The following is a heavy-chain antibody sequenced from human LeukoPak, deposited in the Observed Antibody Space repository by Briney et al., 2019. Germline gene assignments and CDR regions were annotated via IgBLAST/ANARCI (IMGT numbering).Heavy chain of an antibody. Sequence: PGGSLRLSCAASGFSFSNYEMNWVRQAPGKGLVWVSRINSDGSSTSYADSVKGRFTISRDNAKNTLYLQMNSLRAEDTAVYYCARVKWELLGAFDIWGQGTMVTVSS. D-gene: IGHD1-26*01. CDR3: ARVKWELLGAFDI. V-gene: IGHV3-74*01. J-gene: IGHJ3*02. CDR1: GFSFSNYE. CDR2: INSDGSST.